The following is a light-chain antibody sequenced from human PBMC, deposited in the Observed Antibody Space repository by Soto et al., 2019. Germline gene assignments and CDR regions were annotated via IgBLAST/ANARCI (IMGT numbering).Light chain of an antibody. V-gene: IGKV3-20*01. J-gene: IGKJ2*01. CDR3: QQYGSSPQYT. Sequence: EIVLTQSPGTLSLSPGERATLSCRASHSVSSSYLAWYQQKPGQAPRLLIYGASSRATGIPDRFSGSGSGTDFTLTIISLEPEDFAVYYCQQYGSSPQYTFGQGTKLEIK. CDR2: GAS. CDR1: HSVSSSY.